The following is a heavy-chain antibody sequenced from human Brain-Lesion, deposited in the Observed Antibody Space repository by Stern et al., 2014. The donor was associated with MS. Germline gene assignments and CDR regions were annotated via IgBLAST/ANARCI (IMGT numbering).Heavy chain of an antibody. J-gene: IGHJ4*02. CDR2: MYSSGSI. CDR1: GGSISSGSYY. Sequence: QVQLQESGPGLVKPSQTLSLTCTVSGGSISSGSYYWNWIRQPAGKGLEWIGRMYSSGSINYNPSLKSRVTISGDTSKNQFSLKVIFVTAADTAVYYCAREKGGYTYGDTDFFDFWGQGALVTVSS. D-gene: IGHD5-18*01. CDR3: AREKGGYTYGDTDFFDF. V-gene: IGHV4-61*02.